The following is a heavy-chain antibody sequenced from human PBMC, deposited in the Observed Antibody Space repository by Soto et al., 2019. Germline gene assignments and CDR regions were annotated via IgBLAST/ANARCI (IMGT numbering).Heavy chain of an antibody. D-gene: IGHD3-9*01. V-gene: IGHV5-51*03. J-gene: IGHJ4*02. CDR2: IYPGDSDT. Sequence: EVQLVQSGAEVKKPGESLKISCKGSGYSFTSYWIGWVHQMPGKGLEWMGIIYPGDSDTRYSPSFQGQVTISADKSISTAYLQWSSLKASDTAMYYCARVYDILTGYYQPFDYWGQGTLVTVSS. CDR3: ARVYDILTGYYQPFDY. CDR1: GYSFTSYW.